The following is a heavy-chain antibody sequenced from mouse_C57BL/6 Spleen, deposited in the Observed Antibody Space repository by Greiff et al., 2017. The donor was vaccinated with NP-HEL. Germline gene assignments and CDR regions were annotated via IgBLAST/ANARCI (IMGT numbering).Heavy chain of an antibody. J-gene: IGHJ4*01. CDR2: INPNNGGT. CDR3: ARIHGSHYYAMYY. CDR1: GYTFTDYY. D-gene: IGHD1-1*01. Sequence: EVQLQQSGPELVKPGASVKISCKASGYTFTDYYMNWVKQSHGKSLEWIGDINPNNGGTSYNQKFKGKATLTVDKSYSTAYMELRSRTSEDSAVYYCARIHGSHYYAMYYWGQGTSVTVSS. V-gene: IGHV1-26*01.